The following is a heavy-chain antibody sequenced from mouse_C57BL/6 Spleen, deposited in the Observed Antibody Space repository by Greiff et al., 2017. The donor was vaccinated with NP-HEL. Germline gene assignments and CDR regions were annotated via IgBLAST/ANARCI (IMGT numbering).Heavy chain of an antibody. J-gene: IGHJ3*01. D-gene: IGHD2-5*01. CDR3: ARPSNYAAWFAY. CDR2: IDPSDSYT. Sequence: QVQLQQPGAELVMPGASVKLSCKASGYTFTSYWMHWVKQRPGQGLEWIGEIDPSDSYTNYNQKFKGKSTLTVDKSSSTAYMQLSSLTSEDSAVYYCARPSNYAAWFAYWGQGTLVTVSA. V-gene: IGHV1-69*01. CDR1: GYTFTSYW.